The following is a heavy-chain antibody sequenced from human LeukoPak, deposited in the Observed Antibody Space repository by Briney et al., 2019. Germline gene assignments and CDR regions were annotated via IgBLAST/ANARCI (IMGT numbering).Heavy chain of an antibody. J-gene: IGHJ5*02. V-gene: IGHV5-51*01. D-gene: IGHD2-2*01. CDR3: ARLYEDCTSTTCYQGYFDP. Sequence: GESLKISCKASGYSFSIYWIAWVRQMPGKGLEWMGTIYPGDSDTRYSPSFQGQVTISVDTSVSATYLRWSSLKASDTAIYYCARLYEDCTSTTCYQGYFDPWGQGTLVTVSS. CDR1: GYSFSIYW. CDR2: IYPGDSDT.